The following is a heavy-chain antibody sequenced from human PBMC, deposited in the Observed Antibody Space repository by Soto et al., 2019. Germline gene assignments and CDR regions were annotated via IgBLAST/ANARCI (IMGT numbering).Heavy chain of an antibody. CDR2: ISSSSSYI. D-gene: IGHD5-18*01. CDR3: ARTLAAMGPFDY. J-gene: IGHJ4*02. CDR1: GFTFSSYS. Sequence: GGSLRLSCAASGFTFSSYSMNWVRQAPGKGLEWVSSISSSSSYIYYADSVKGRLTISRDHAKNSLYLQMNSLRAEDTAVYYCARTLAAMGPFDYWGQGTLVTVSS. V-gene: IGHV3-21*01.